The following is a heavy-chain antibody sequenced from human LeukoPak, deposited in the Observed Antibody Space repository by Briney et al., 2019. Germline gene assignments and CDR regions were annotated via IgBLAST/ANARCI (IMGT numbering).Heavy chain of an antibody. D-gene: IGHD3-9*01. CDR3: AKSSARALRYFDWFSDY. Sequence: GGSLRLSCAASGFTFSSYAMSWVRQAPGKGLEWVSAISGSGGSTYYADSVKGRFTISRDNSKNTLYLQMNSLRAEDTAVYYCAKSSARALRYFDWFSDYWGQGTLVTVSS. J-gene: IGHJ4*02. V-gene: IGHV3-23*01. CDR1: GFTFSSYA. CDR2: ISGSGGST.